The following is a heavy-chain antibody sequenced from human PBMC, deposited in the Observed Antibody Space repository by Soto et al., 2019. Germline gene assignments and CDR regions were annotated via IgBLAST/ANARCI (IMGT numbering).Heavy chain of an antibody. D-gene: IGHD6-13*01. V-gene: IGHV3-48*02. CDR1: GFSFSTYS. Sequence: GGSLRLSCAGSGFSFSTYSMSWFRQAPGKGLEWISYITSSSNTIHYADSVRGRFTISRDNARSSLYLQMNSLRDEDTAVYYCTREIEGTLGYWGRGALVTVSS. CDR2: ITSSSNTI. CDR3: TREIEGTLGY. J-gene: IGHJ4*02.